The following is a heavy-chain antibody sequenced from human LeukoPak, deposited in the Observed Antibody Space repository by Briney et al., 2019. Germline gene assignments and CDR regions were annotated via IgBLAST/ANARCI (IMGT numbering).Heavy chain of an antibody. Sequence: KPSETLSLTCTVSGDSISSSSYYWDWIRQPPGKGLEWIGNVYYSTNTYYNPSLKSRVTISVDTSKNQFSLKLSPVTAADTAIYYCARHSRSAYSGYENAFDIWGQGTVVTVSS. D-gene: IGHD5-12*01. CDR3: ARHSRSAYSGYENAFDI. J-gene: IGHJ3*02. CDR1: GDSISSSSYY. CDR2: VYYSTNT. V-gene: IGHV4-39*01.